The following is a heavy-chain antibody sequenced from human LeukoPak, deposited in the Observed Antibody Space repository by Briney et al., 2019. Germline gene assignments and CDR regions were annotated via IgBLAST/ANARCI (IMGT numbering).Heavy chain of an antibody. J-gene: IGHJ4*02. CDR1: GGSISSYY. V-gene: IGHV4-59*01. CDR2: IYYSGST. CDR3: ARVGYDSSGYYSFFDY. Sequence: SETLSLTCTVSGGSISSYYWSWIRQPPGKGLEWIGYIYYSGSTNYNPSLKRRVTTSVDTSKNQFSLKLSSVTAADTAVYYCARVGYDSSGYYSFFDYWGQGTLVTVSS. D-gene: IGHD3-22*01.